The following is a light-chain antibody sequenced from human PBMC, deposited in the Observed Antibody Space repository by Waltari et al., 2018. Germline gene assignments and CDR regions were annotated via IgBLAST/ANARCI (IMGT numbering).Light chain of an antibody. CDR3: SSYTGRGTVI. Sequence: QSVLTQPPSVSGSPGQPPTISCTGTNRDIGSFSYVSWYQQYPGKAPKLIIYDLTERPSGVSTRFSGSKSGNTASLTISGLQADDEADYFCSSYTGRGTVIFGRGTMVTVL. J-gene: IGLJ2*01. CDR2: DLT. V-gene: IGLV2-14*01. CDR1: NRDIGSFSY.